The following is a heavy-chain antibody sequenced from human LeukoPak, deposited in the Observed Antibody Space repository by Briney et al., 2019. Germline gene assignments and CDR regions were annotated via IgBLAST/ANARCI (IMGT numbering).Heavy chain of an antibody. Sequence: PGRSLRLSCAASGFTFDDYAIHWVRQAPGKGLEWVSGISWKSGSIGYADSVKGRFTISRDNAKNSLYLQMNSLRAEDTALYYCAKDAEFGELETNAFDIWGQGTMVTVSS. V-gene: IGHV3-9*01. CDR3: AKDAEFGELETNAFDI. CDR2: ISWKSGSI. D-gene: IGHD3-10*01. CDR1: GFTFDDYA. J-gene: IGHJ3*02.